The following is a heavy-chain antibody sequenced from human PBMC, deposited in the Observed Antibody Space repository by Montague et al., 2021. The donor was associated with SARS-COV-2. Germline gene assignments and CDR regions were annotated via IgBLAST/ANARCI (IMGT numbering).Heavy chain of an antibody. V-gene: IGHV4-39*07. D-gene: IGHD3-10*01. CDR3: ARDLPGYYGAGSYGGMDV. CDR1: GGSISSSSYY. Sequence: SETLSLTCTVPGGSISSSSYYWGWIRQPPGKGLEWIGSIYYSGSTYYNPSLKSRVTISVDTSKNQFSLKLSSVTAADTAVYYCARDLPGYYGAGSYGGMDVWGQGTTVTVSS. J-gene: IGHJ6*02. CDR2: IYYSGST.